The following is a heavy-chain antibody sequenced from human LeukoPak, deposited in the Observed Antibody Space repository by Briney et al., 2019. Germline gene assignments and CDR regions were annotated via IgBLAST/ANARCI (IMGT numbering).Heavy chain of an antibody. D-gene: IGHD1-26*01. J-gene: IGHJ4*02. Sequence: PGGSLRLSCAASGFTFSSYAMHWVRPAPGKGLEYVSAISSNGGSTYYANSVKGRFTISRDNSKNTLYLQMGSLRAEDMAVYYCARVSGSAQRLIYFDYWGQGTLVTVSS. CDR3: ARVSGSAQRLIYFDY. V-gene: IGHV3-64*01. CDR1: GFTFSSYA. CDR2: ISSNGGST.